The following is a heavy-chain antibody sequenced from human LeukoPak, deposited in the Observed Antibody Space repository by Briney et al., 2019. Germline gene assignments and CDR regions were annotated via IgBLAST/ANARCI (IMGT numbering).Heavy chain of an antibody. CDR2: INPNSGGT. CDR3: ARVFDNWNYGRYAEYSQH. CDR1: GYTFTAYH. D-gene: IGHD1-7*01. J-gene: IGHJ1*01. V-gene: IGHV1-2*02. Sequence: GASVKVSCKATGYTFTAYHLHWVRLAPGQGLEWMGWINPNSGGTNYAQKFQDRVTMTRDTSTSTAYMELSRLRSDDAAVYYCARVFDNWNYGRYAEYSQHWGQGTLVTVSS.